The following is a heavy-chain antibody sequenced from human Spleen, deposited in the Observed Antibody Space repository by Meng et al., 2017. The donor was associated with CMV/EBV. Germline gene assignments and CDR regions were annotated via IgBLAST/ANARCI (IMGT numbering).Heavy chain of an antibody. V-gene: IGHV1-8*01. D-gene: IGHD3-22*01. Sequence: YTLTSYDINWVRHAPGQGLEWMGWMNPKSRNTGYAQKFQGRVTMTWNTSIRTAYMELSSLRSEDTAVYYCARVSYHYDNSGYLPLGTWGQGTVVTVSS. CDR1: YTLTSYD. CDR2: MNPKSRNT. CDR3: ARVSYHYDNSGYLPLGT. J-gene: IGHJ3*01.